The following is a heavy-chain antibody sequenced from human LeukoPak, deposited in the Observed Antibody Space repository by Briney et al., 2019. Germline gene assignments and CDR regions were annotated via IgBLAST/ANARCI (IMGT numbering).Heavy chain of an antibody. V-gene: IGHV4-39*02. D-gene: IGHD3-10*01. Sequence: PSETLSLTCIVSGDFITTTSYYWGWIRQPPGKGLEWIGSIYYSGSTYYNPSLKSRVTISVDTSKNHFSLRLSSVTAADTAVYYCARGPRFGELLWHWFDPWGQGTLVTVSS. CDR3: ARGPRFGELLWHWFDP. CDR2: IYYSGST. CDR1: GDFITTTSYY. J-gene: IGHJ5*02.